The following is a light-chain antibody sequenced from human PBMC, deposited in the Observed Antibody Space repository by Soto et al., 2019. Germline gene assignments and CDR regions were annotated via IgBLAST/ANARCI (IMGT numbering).Light chain of an antibody. V-gene: IGLV2-14*01. CDR2: EVT. Sequence: QSALTQPASVSGSPGQSITISCTGASTDIGAYKYVSWYQQHPGNAPRLIIYEVTNRPSGISHRFSGSKSGNTASLTISGLQAEDEADYYCGSWDSSLSAYVFGTGTKVTVL. CDR3: GSWDSSLSAYV. CDR1: STDIGAYKY. J-gene: IGLJ1*01.